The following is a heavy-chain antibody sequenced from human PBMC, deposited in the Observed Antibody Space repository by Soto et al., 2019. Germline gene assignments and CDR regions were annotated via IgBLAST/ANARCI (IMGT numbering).Heavy chain of an antibody. CDR3: ARDFARIAARRSWFDP. V-gene: IGHV1-69*01. J-gene: IGHJ5*02. D-gene: IGHD6-6*01. CDR1: GGTFSSYA. CDR2: IIPIFGTA. Sequence: QVQLVQSGAEVKKPGSSVKVSCKASGGTFSSYAISWVRQAPGQGLEWTGGIIPIFGTANYAQKFQGRVTITADESTSTAYMELSSLRSEDTAVYYCARDFARIAARRSWFDPWGQGTLVTVSS.